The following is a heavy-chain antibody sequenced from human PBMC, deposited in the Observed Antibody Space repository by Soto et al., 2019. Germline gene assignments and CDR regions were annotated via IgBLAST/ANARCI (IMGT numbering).Heavy chain of an antibody. J-gene: IGHJ4*02. CDR1: GFTFSSYW. D-gene: IGHD2-21*01. CDR3: VRDGVMGSY. CDR2: IRQDGIER. Sequence: HPGGSLRLSCAASGFTFSSYWMSWVRQAPGKGLEWVANIRQDGIERNYVDSVKGRFTISRDNTKNSVFLQMNSLRVEDTAIYYCVRDGVMGSYWGQGTLVTVSS. V-gene: IGHV3-7*03.